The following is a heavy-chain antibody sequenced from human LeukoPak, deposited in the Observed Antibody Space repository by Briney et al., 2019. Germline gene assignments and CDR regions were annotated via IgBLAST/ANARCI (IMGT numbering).Heavy chain of an antibody. J-gene: IGHJ5*02. Sequence: ASVKVSCKAYGYTFTSYDINWVRQATGQGLEWMGWMSPNSDNTGYAQKFQGRVTFTRDTSISTAYMELRSLTSEDTAVYYCARDYGGSSGWFDPWGQGTLVTVSS. D-gene: IGHD4-23*01. CDR1: GYTFTSYD. CDR2: MSPNSDNT. V-gene: IGHV1-8*01. CDR3: ARDYGGSSGWFDP.